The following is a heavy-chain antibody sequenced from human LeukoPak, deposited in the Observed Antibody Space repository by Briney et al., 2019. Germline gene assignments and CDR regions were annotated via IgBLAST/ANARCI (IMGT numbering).Heavy chain of an antibody. CDR2: INPNSGNT. J-gene: IGHJ6*02. CDR1: GYTFTGYY. D-gene: IGHD3-3*01. Sequence: ASVKVSCKASGYTFTGYYMHWVRQAPGQGLEWMGWINPNSGNTGYAQKFQGRVTMTRNTSISTAYMELSSLRSEDTAVYYCARGHSAYDFWSGYLGYYYYGMDVWGQGTTVTVSS. CDR3: ARGHSAYDFWSGYLGYYYYGMDV. V-gene: IGHV1-8*02.